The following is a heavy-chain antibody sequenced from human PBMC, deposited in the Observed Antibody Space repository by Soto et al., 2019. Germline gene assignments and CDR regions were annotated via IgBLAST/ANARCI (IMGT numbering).Heavy chain of an antibody. CDR1: GASISSGGYF. J-gene: IGHJ4*02. CDR2: INYSGTT. D-gene: IGHD2-8*02. CDR3: ARDKITGHFDY. V-gene: IGHV4-31*03. Sequence: SETLSLTCTVSGASISSGGYFWSWVRQHPGKGLEWIGYINYSGTTYYTPSLNARVTISADTSKNQFSLKLTSVTAADTAVYYCARDKITGHFDYWGQGTLVTVSS.